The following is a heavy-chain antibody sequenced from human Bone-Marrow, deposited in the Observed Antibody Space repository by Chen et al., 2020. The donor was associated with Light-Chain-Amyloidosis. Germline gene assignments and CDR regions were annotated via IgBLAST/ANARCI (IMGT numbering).Heavy chain of an antibody. V-gene: IGHV3-30*18. CDR3: AKARLYSGSYWGIVDY. Sequence: QVQLVESGGGVVQPGRSLRPSCVASGFTFSSYGIFWVRQAPGKGLEWVALISYDANRDFYADSVKGRFTVSRDNSKNTLYLQMNSLRIEDTAVYYCAKARLYSGSYWGIVDYWGQGTLVTVSS. CDR2: ISYDANRD. D-gene: IGHD1-26*01. CDR1: GFTFSSYG. J-gene: IGHJ4*02.